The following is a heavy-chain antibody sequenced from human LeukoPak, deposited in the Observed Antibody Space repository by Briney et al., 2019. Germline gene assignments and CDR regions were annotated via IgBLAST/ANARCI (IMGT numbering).Heavy chain of an antibody. V-gene: IGHV1-69*02. CDR1: GGNFNNFP. J-gene: IGHJ5*02. D-gene: IGHD3-9*01. CDR2: IMPILDRT. CDR3: ARRKLPLTGSTGYDWFDP. Sequence: SVKVSCKASGGNFNNFPISWVRQAPGQGLEWMGRIMPILDRTTYAQKFQGRVTITVDKSTGTAYMEMNSLTSEDTAVYYCARRKLPLTGSTGYDWFDPWGQGTLVTVSS.